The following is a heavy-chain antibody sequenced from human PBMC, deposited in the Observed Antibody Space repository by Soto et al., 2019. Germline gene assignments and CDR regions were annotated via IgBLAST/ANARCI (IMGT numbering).Heavy chain of an antibody. CDR3: TRAHYFDS. D-gene: IGHD3-10*01. CDR2: IYGSGST. CDR1: GGSISSYY. J-gene: IGHJ4*02. V-gene: IGHV4-59*01. Sequence: ASETLSLTCTVSGGSISSYYWTWIRQPPGKGLEWIGYIYGSGSTNYNPSLKSRVTISADTSKNQFSLKLSSVTAADTAVYYCTRAHYFDSWGQGSLVTVSS.